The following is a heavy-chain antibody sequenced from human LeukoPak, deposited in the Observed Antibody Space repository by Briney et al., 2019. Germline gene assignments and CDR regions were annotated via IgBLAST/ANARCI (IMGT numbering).Heavy chain of an antibody. CDR2: ISGSGGST. V-gene: IGHV3-23*01. CDR3: AKGYYYDTGGYYYSDAFDI. CDR1: GFTFSSYG. J-gene: IGHJ3*02. Sequence: GGSLRLSCAASGFTFSSYGMSWARQAPGKGLEWVSAISGSGGSTYYAASVKGRFTISRDNSKNTLYLQMNSLRADDTAVYYCAKGYYYDTGGYYYSDAFDIWGQGTMVTVSS. D-gene: IGHD3-22*01.